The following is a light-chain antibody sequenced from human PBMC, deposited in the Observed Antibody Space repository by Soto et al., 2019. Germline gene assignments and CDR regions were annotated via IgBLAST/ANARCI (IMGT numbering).Light chain of an antibody. Sequence: QSALTQPASVSASPGQSITISCTGSSSDIGGYTYVSWYQQHPGKAPKLMIYESNNRPSGVSDRFSGSTSGNTASLTISGLQAEDEADYYCSSYTDSDTWVFGGGTKLTVL. CDR2: ESN. CDR3: SSYTDSDTWV. J-gene: IGLJ3*02. V-gene: IGLV2-14*01. CDR1: SSDIGGYTY.